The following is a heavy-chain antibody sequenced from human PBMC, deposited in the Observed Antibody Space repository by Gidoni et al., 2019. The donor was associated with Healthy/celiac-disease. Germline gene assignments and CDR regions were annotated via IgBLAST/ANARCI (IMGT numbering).Heavy chain of an antibody. CDR3: ARAPNDYSFYYGMDV. V-gene: IGHV1-2*02. CDR1: GYTFTGYY. CDR2: INPNSGGT. Sequence: QVQPVQSGAEVKKPGASVKVSCQASGYTFTGYYMHWVRQAPGQGLEWMGWINPNSGGTNYAQKFQGRVTMTRDTSISTAYMELSRLRSDDTAVYYCARAPNDYSFYYGMDVWGQGTTVTVSS. D-gene: IGHD4-4*01. J-gene: IGHJ6*02.